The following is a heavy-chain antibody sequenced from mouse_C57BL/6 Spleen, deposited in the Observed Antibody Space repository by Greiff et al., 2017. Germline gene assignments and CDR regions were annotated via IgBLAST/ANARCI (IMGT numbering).Heavy chain of an antibody. CDR1: GYTFTSYW. CDR2: IDPSDSET. CDR3: TSELRDGAWFAY. Sequence: QVQLQQPGAELVRPGSSVKLSCKASGYTFTSYWMHWVKQRPIQGLEWIGNIDPSDSETHYNQKFKDKATLTVDKSSSTAYMQLSSLTSEDSAVDYLTSELRDGAWFAYWGQGTLVTVSA. J-gene: IGHJ3*01. V-gene: IGHV1-52*01. D-gene: IGHD1-1*01.